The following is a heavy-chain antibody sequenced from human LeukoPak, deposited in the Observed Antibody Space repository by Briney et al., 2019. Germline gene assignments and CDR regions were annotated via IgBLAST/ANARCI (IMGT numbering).Heavy chain of an antibody. CDR2: ISSSGSTL. D-gene: IGHD6-19*01. V-gene: IGHV3-48*03. Sequence: GGSLRLSCAASGFTFSSYEMNWVRQAPGKGLEWVSYISSSGSTLYYADSVKGRFTISRDNAKNSLYLQMNSLRAEDTAVYYCARDSLSQWLVDYWGQGTLVTVSS. CDR1: GFTFSSYE. J-gene: IGHJ4*02. CDR3: ARDSLSQWLVDY.